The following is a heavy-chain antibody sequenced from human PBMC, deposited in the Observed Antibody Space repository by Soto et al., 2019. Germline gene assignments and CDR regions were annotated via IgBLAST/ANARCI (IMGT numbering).Heavy chain of an antibody. V-gene: IGHV1-46*01. J-gene: IGHJ3*02. CDR3: ARGYCSSTSCSPGAFDI. D-gene: IGHD2-2*01. Sequence: QVQLVQSGAEVKKPGASVKVSCEASGYTFTSYYMHWVRQAPGQGLEWMGTINPSGGSTTYAQKFQGRVTMTRDTSTRTVYMELSSLRSEDTAVYDCARGYCSSTSCSPGAFDIWGQGTMVTVSP. CDR1: GYTFTSYY. CDR2: INPSGGST.